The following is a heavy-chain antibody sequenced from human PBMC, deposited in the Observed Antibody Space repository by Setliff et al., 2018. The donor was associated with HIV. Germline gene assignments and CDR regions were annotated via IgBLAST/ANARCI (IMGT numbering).Heavy chain of an antibody. V-gene: IGHV4-61*09. J-gene: IGHJ4*02. CDR2: IHTSGST. Sequence: SETLSLTCSVSGVSISSDSYYWSWIRQPAGKGLEWIGHIHTSGSTNYNPSLKSRVTMSVDTFKNQFSLKLSSVTAADTAVYYCARIYDYGSYYFDYWGQGTLVTVSS. CDR3: ARIYDYGSYYFDY. CDR1: GVSISSDSYY. D-gene: IGHD4-17*01.